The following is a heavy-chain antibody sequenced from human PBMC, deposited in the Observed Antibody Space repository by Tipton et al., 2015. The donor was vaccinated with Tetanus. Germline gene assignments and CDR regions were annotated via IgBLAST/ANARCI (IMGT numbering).Heavy chain of an antibody. CDR2: IYYSGNT. CDR1: GGSISVSSHY. Sequence: LRLSCTVSGGSISVSSHYWGWIRQPPGKGLEWIGSIYYSGNTYYNPSLKSQVTISVDTSKIQFSLKLSSVIAADTAVYYCARHFKTTEYFDLWGRGTLVTVSS. CDR3: ARHFKTTEYFDL. D-gene: IGHD4-11*01. J-gene: IGHJ2*01. V-gene: IGHV4-39*01.